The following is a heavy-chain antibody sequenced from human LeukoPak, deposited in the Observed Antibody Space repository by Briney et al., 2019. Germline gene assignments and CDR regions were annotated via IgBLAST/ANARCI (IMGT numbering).Heavy chain of an antibody. CDR2: MNPNSGNT. CDR3: ARGLIAAAGPFLDY. V-gene: IGHV1-8*03. Sequence: ASVKVSCKASGYTFTSYDINWVRQATGQGLEWMGWMNPNSGNTGYAQKFQGRVTITRNTSISTAYMELSSLRSEDTAVYYCARGLIAAAGPFLDYWGQGTLVTVSS. D-gene: IGHD6-13*01. CDR1: GYTFTSYD. J-gene: IGHJ4*02.